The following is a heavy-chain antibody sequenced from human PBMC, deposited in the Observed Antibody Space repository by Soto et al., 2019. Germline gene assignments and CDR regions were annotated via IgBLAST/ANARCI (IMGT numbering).Heavy chain of an antibody. CDR2: ISYDGSNK. Sequence: PGGSLRLSCAASGFTFSSYAMHWVSQAPGKGLEWVAVISYDGSNKYYADSVKGRFTISRDNSKNTLYLQMNSLRAEDTAVYYCAREHAAEYYDFWSGYFDYWGQGTLVTVSS. V-gene: IGHV3-30-3*01. D-gene: IGHD3-3*01. J-gene: IGHJ4*02. CDR3: AREHAAEYYDFWSGYFDY. CDR1: GFTFSSYA.